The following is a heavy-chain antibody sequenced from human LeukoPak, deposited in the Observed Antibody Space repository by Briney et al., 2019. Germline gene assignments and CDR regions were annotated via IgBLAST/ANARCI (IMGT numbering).Heavy chain of an antibody. CDR3: ARGTGYCSGGSCYYQKNWFDP. J-gene: IGHJ5*02. CDR1: GYTFTSYD. Sequence: GASVKVSCKASGYTFTSYDINWVRQATGQGLEWMGWMNPNSGNTGYAQKSQGRVTMTRNSSISTAYMELSSLRSEDTAVYYCARGTGYCSGGSCYYQKNWFDPWGQGTLVTVSS. D-gene: IGHD2-15*01. V-gene: IGHV1-8*01. CDR2: MNPNSGNT.